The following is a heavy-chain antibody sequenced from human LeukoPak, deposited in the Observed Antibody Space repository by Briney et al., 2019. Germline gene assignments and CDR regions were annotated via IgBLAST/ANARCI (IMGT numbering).Heavy chain of an antibody. V-gene: IGHV4-59*08. CDR3: AGGPIGYCSIASCRFDY. D-gene: IGHD2-2*03. Sequence: SETLSLICTVSGPSITSYYWTWIRQPPGKGPEWLAYIYYSGRTNYNPSLKSRVTISVDTSKTEFSLKLSSVTAADTAVYYCAGGPIGYCSIASCRFDYWGQGTLVTVSS. CDR1: GPSITSYY. J-gene: IGHJ4*02. CDR2: IYYSGRT.